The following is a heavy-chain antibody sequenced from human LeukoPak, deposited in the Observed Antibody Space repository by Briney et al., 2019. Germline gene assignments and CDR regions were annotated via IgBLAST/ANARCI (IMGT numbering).Heavy chain of an antibody. J-gene: IGHJ4*02. Sequence: GGSLRLSCAASGFTFSSYGMHWVRQAPGKGLEWVAVIWYDGSNKYYADSVKGRFTISRDNAKNTVYLQINSLRDEDTAVYYCARICSSTDCLIPDWGQGTLVTVSS. CDR3: ARICSSTDCLIPD. D-gene: IGHD2-2*01. V-gene: IGHV3-33*03. CDR1: GFTFSSYG. CDR2: IWYDGSNK.